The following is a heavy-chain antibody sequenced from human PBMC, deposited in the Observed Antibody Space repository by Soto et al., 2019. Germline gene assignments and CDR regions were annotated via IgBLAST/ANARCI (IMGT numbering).Heavy chain of an antibody. D-gene: IGHD2-2*01. J-gene: IGHJ6*02. CDR3: ASSPVVPAASLGYYYYGMDV. Sequence: SLTCAVSGGSISSSNWWSWVRQPPGKGLEWIGEIYHSGSTNYNPSLKSRVTISVDKSKNQFSLKLSSVAAADTAVYYCASSPVVPAASLGYYYYGMDVWGQGTTVTVSS. CDR1: GGSISSSNW. V-gene: IGHV4-4*02. CDR2: IYHSGST.